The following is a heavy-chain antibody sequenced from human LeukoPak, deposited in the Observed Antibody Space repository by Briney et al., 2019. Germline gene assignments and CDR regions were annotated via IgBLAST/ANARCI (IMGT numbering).Heavy chain of an antibody. J-gene: IGHJ1*01. D-gene: IGHD3-22*01. CDR2: INTDGRST. Sequence: GGSLRLSGAAFGFTFRSYWMHWVGQAPGKGLVWVSRINTDGRSTDYADSVKGRFTISRDNSKNTLYLQMNRLRAEDTAVYYCAKGMRRGYDSTNGYFQHWGQGTLVTVSS. V-gene: IGHV3-74*01. CDR3: AKGMRRGYDSTNGYFQH. CDR1: GFTFRSYW.